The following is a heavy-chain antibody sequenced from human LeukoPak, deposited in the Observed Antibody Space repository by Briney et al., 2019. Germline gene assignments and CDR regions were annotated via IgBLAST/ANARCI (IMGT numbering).Heavy chain of an antibody. Sequence: SQTLSLTCAISGDSVSSNSAAWNWVRQSPSRGLEWLGRTYYRSKWYSDYAVSVKSRITINPDTSKNQFSLQLNSVTPEDTAVYYCARARWVAGIVSFDYWGQGTLVTVSS. D-gene: IGHD6-19*01. CDR1: GDSVSSNSAA. CDR2: TYYRSKWYS. J-gene: IGHJ4*02. CDR3: ARARWVAGIVSFDY. V-gene: IGHV6-1*01.